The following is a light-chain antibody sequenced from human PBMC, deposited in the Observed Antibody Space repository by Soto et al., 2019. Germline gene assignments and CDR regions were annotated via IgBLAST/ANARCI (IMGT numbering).Light chain of an antibody. CDR3: QQYNNWPLL. CDR2: GAS. Sequence: EIVMTQSPATLSVXPXERATLSCRASQSVSSNLAWYQQKPGQAPRLLIYGASTRATGIPARFSGSGSGTEFTLTISSLQSEDFAVYYCQQYNNWPLLFGGGTKVEIK. CDR1: QSVSSN. V-gene: IGKV3-15*01. J-gene: IGKJ4*01.